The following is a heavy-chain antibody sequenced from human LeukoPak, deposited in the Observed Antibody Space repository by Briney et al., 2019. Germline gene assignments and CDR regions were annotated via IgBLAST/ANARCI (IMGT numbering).Heavy chain of an antibody. CDR2: ISGSSSYI. CDR3: ARWGYCSGGNCYIDY. D-gene: IGHD2-15*01. J-gene: IGHJ4*02. CDR1: GFTFSSHS. Sequence: GGSLRLSCAASGFTFSSHSFNWVRQAPGKGLEWVSSISGSSSYIYYADSLKGRFTISRDYAKNSLFLQMNSLRAEDTAVYYCARWGYCSGGNCYIDYWGQGTLVTVSS. V-gene: IGHV3-21*01.